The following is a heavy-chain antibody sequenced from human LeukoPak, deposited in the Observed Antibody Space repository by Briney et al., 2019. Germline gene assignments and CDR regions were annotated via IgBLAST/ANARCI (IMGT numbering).Heavy chain of an antibody. CDR2: IYYSGST. CDR1: GGSISSYY. V-gene: IGHV4-59*01. D-gene: IGHD3-16*01. CDR3: ARETSQKGAHYMDV. J-gene: IGHJ6*03. Sequence: PSETLSLTCTVSGGSISSYYWSWIRQPPGKGLEWVGYIYYSGSTNYNPSLKSRVTISVDTSKNQFSLKLSSVTAADTAVYYCARETSQKGAHYMDVWGKGTTVTISS.